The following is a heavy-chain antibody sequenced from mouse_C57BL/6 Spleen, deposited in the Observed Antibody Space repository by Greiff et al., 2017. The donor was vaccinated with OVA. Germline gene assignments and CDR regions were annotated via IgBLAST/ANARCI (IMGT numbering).Heavy chain of an antibody. Sequence: VQLKESGPGLVKPSQSLSLTCSVTGYSITSGYYWNWIRQFPGNKLEWMGYISYDGSNNYNPSLKNRISITRDTSKNQFFLKLNSVTTEDTATYYCARDLGDAMDYWGQGTSVTVSS. J-gene: IGHJ4*01. D-gene: IGHD3-3*01. CDR3: ARDLGDAMDY. CDR2: ISYDGSN. CDR1: GYSITSGYY. V-gene: IGHV3-6*01.